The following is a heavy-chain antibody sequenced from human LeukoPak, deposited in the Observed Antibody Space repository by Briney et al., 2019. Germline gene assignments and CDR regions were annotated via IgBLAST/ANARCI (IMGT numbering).Heavy chain of an antibody. J-gene: IGHJ4*02. CDR1: GGSFSVYY. CDR3: ARGYRGLGDY. V-gene: IGHV4-34*01. CDR2: INHSGST. Sequence: PSETLSLTCAVYGGSFSVYYWSWIRQPPGKGLEWMGEINHSGSTNYNPSLKSRVTISVDTSKNQFSLKLSSVTAADTAVYYCARGYRGLGDYWGQGTLVTVSS. D-gene: IGHD3/OR15-3a*01.